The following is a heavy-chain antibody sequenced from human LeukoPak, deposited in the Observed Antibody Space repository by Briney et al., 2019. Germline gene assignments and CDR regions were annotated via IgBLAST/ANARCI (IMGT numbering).Heavy chain of an antibody. V-gene: IGHV1-24*01. CDR2: LDPEDGET. Sequence: ASVKVSCKVSGYTLTELSMHWVRQAPGKGLEWMGGLDPEDGETIYAQKFQGRVTMTEDTSTDTAYMELSSLRAEDTAVYYCARPRPGWSSVMPYFDYWGQGTLVTVSS. J-gene: IGHJ4*02. CDR3: ARPRPGWSSVMPYFDY. CDR1: GYTLTELS. D-gene: IGHD3-16*01.